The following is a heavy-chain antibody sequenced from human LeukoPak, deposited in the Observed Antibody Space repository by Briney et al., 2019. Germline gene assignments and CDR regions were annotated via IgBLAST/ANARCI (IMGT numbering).Heavy chain of an antibody. D-gene: IGHD3-22*01. J-gene: IGHJ4*02. CDR2: IYSAGTT. CDR3: ARVLGYDSSGYYKGYFDY. CDR1: GFTVSNNY. Sequence: PRGSLRLSCAASGFTVSNNYMSWVRQAPGKGLEWVSVIYSAGTTYYADSVKGRFTISRQNPENTLFLQMNSLRPEDTAVYYCARVLGYDSSGYYKGYFDYWGQGTMVTVSS. V-gene: IGHV3-53*04.